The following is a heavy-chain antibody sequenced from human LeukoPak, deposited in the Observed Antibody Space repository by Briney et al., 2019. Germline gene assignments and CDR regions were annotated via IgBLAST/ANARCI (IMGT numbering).Heavy chain of an antibody. J-gene: IGHJ3*02. CDR2: INPSGGST. D-gene: IGHD2-2*01. V-gene: IGHV1-46*01. CDR3: ATCSSTSCSDDAFDI. CDR1: GYTFTSYY. Sequence: ASVKVSCKASGYTFTSYYMHWVRQAPGQGLEWIGIINPSGGSTSYAQKFQGRVTMTRDTSTSTVYMELSSLRSEDPAVYYCATCSSTSCSDDAFDIWGQGTMVTVSS.